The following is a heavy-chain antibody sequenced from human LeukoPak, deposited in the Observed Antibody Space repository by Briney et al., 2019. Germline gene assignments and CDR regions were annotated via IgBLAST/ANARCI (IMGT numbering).Heavy chain of an antibody. Sequence: ASVKVSCKASGYTFTGYGISWVRQAPGQGLEWMGWISAYNGNTNYAQKLQGRVTMTTDTSTSTAYMELRSLRSDDTAVYYCARVISLRGSLEVDYWGQGTLVTVSS. CDR1: GYTFTGYG. CDR3: ARVISLRGSLEVDY. V-gene: IGHV1-18*01. J-gene: IGHJ4*02. CDR2: ISAYNGNT. D-gene: IGHD2-15*01.